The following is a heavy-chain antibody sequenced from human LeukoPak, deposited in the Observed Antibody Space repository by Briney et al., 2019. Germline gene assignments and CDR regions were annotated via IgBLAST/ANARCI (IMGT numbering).Heavy chain of an antibody. J-gene: IGHJ4*02. D-gene: IGHD4-17*01. CDR2: IYYSGST. CDR1: GGSISSSSYY. V-gene: IGHV4-39*01. CDR3: ANSIDFDYGDYYFDY. Sequence: SETLSLTCTVSGGSISSSSYYWGWIRQPPGKGLEWIGSIYYSGSTYYNPSLKSRVTISVDTSKNQFSLKLSSVTAADTAVYYCANSIDFDYGDYYFDYWGQGALVTISS.